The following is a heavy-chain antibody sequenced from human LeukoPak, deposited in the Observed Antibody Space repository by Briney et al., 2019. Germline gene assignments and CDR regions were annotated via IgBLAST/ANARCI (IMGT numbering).Heavy chain of an antibody. CDR2: IIPIFGTA. CDR3: ARDGDYYDSSGYYYSNWFDP. Sequence: GASVKVSCKASGGTFSSYAISWVRQAPGQGLEWMGGIIPIFGTANYAQKFQGRVTITTDESTSTAYMELSSLRSEDTAVYYCARDGDYYDSSGYYYSNWFDPWGQGTLVTVSS. V-gene: IGHV1-69*05. D-gene: IGHD3-22*01. CDR1: GGTFSSYA. J-gene: IGHJ5*02.